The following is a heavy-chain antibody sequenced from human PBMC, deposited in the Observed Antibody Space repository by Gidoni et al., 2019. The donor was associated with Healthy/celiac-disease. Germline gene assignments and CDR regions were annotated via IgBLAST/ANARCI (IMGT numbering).Heavy chain of an antibody. CDR2: IDWDDDK. J-gene: IGHJ4*02. Sequence: KALEWLALIDWDDDKYYSTSLKTRLTISKDTSKNQVVLTMTNMDPVDTATYYCASGPLDSGSYWGHFDYWGQGTLVTVSS. CDR3: ASGPLDSGSYWGHFDY. D-gene: IGHD1-26*01. V-gene: IGHV2-70*01.